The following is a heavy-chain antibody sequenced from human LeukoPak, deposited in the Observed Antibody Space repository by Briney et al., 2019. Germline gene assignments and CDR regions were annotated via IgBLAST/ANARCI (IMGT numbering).Heavy chain of an antibody. CDR2: IRYDGSNK. J-gene: IGHJ4*02. CDR1: GFTFSSYS. D-gene: IGHD5-12*01. CDR3: ARNRAVGYAPGDY. V-gene: IGHV3-30*02. Sequence: GGSLRLSCAASGFTFSSYSMNWIRQAPGKGLEWVAFIRYDGSNKYYAVSVKGRFTISRDNSKSTLHLQMNSLRAEDTAVYYCARNRAVGYAPGDYWGQGTLVTVSS.